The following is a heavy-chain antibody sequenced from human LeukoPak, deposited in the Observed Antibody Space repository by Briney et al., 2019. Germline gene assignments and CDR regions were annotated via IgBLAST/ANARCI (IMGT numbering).Heavy chain of an antibody. CDR3: ARDISRYDSD. CDR2: ISSSSSYI. Sequence: GGSLRPSCAASGFTFSSYSMNWVRQAPGKGLEWVSSISSSSSYIYYADSVKGRFTISRDNAKNSLYLQMNSLRAEDTAVYYCARDISRYDSDWGQGTLVTVSS. J-gene: IGHJ4*02. CDR1: GFTFSSYS. D-gene: IGHD5-12*01. V-gene: IGHV3-21*01.